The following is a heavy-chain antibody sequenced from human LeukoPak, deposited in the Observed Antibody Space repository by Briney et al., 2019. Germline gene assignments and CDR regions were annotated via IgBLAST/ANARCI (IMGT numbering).Heavy chain of an antibody. V-gene: IGHV1-2*02. D-gene: IGHD3-10*01. CDR1: GYTFTGYY. J-gene: IGHJ4*02. CDR2: INPNSGGT. CDR3: ARAADPFGPYFDY. Sequence: ASVKVSCKASGYTFTGYYMHWVRQAPGQGLEWMGWINPNSGGTNYAQKFQGRVTMTRDTSISTAYMELRRLRSDDTAVYYCARAADPFGPYFDYWGQGTLVTVSS.